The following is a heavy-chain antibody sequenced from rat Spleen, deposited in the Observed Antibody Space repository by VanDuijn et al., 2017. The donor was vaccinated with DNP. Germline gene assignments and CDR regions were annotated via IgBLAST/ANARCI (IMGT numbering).Heavy chain of an antibody. D-gene: IGHD1-2*01. CDR3: AARYSSSWFAY. J-gene: IGHJ3*01. CDR2: IISSGGSI. CDR1: GFTFSNYW. Sequence: EVQLVESGGGLVQPGRSLKLSCVASGFTFSNYWMTWIRQVPGRGLEWVASIISSGGSIYYPDSVKGRFTISRDDAKNTLYLQMNSLRSEDTATYYCAARYSSSWFAYWGQGTLVTVSS. V-gene: IGHV5-31*01.